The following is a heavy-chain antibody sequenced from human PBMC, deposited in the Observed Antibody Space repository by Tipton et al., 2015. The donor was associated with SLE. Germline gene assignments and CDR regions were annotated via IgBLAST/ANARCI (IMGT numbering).Heavy chain of an antibody. J-gene: IGHJ6*02. CDR2: ISYDGSNK. D-gene: IGHD2-15*01. V-gene: IGHV3-30*04. CDR1: GFTFSSYA. Sequence: SLRLSCAASGFTFSSYAMHWVRQAPGKGLEWVAVISYDGSNKYYADSVKGRFTISRDNSKNTLYLQMNSLKSEDTAIYFCTPDDYYYYGLNVWGPGTTVTVSS. CDR3: TPDDYYYYGLNV.